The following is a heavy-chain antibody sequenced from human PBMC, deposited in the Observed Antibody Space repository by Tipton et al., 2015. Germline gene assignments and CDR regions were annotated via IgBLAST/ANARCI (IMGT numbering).Heavy chain of an antibody. CDR2: IHHGGTS. J-gene: IGHJ4*02. D-gene: IGHD3-22*01. CDR1: GDSVSSISW. V-gene: IGHV4-4*02. Sequence: TLSLTCSVSGDSVSSISWWTWVRQSPGKGLEWIGEIHHGGTSNYNPSLKSRVTMSVDTSKNHFSLQLTSVTAADTAVYYCAREGWNSDSSGYDNWSQGTLVSVSS. CDR3: AREGWNSDSSGYDN.